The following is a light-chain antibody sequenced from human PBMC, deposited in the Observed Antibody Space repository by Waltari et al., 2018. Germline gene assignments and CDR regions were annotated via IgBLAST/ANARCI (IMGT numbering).Light chain of an antibody. Sequence: EIVLTQSPGTLSLSPGERATLACRASQSVSRALAWYQQKPGQAPRLLTSAASTRATGVPDRFSGSGSGTDVSLTISRLDPEDFAVYYCHHYVNLPVTFGQGTKVEI. V-gene: IGKV3-20*01. J-gene: IGKJ1*01. CDR2: AAS. CDR1: QSVSRA. CDR3: HHYVNLPVT.